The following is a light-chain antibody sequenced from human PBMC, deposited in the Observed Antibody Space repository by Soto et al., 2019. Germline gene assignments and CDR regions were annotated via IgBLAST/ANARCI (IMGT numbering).Light chain of an antibody. Sequence: EIVMTQSPVTLSASPGERVTHSCRASQSVNINLAWYQQRPGQAPRVLIYGASNRASGIPDRFSGSGSGTDFTLTISSLEPDDFALYYCQQYKDWPPLSFGGGTRVEIK. J-gene: IGKJ4*01. CDR2: GAS. CDR3: QQYKDWPPLS. V-gene: IGKV3D-15*01. CDR1: QSVNIN.